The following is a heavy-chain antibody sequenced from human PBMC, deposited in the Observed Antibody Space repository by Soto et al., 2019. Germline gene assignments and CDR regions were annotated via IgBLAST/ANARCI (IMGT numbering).Heavy chain of an antibody. J-gene: IGHJ4*02. CDR2: IRSKTDGGTT. CDR3: TTGPTSGSGSYYNSIQLDY. Sequence: GEFMRLSCAASGFTLRNGWMSWVRLAPGKGLELVGRIRSKTDGGTTDYAAPVKGRFTISRDDSKNTLYLQMNSLKTEDTAVYYCTTGPTSGSGSYYNSIQLDYWGQGT. D-gene: IGHD3-10*01. V-gene: IGHV3-15*01. CDR1: GFTLRNGW.